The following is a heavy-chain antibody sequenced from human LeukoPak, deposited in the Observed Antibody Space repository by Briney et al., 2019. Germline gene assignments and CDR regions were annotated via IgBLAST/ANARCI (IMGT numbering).Heavy chain of an antibody. CDR3: ARRSSGSPPFYFDY. CDR1: GFTFSSYW. V-gene: IGHV3-74*01. J-gene: IGHJ4*02. CDR2: INSDESTT. D-gene: IGHD1-26*01. Sequence: GGSLRLSCAASGFTFSSYWMHWVRQAPGKGLVWVSRINSDESTTNYADSVKGRFTISRDNAKNTLYLQMNSLRAEDTAMYYCARRSSGSPPFYFDYWGQGTLVTVSS.